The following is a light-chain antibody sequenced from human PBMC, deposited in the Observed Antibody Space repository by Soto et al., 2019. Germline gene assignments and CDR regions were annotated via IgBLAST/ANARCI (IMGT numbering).Light chain of an antibody. CDR2: EVS. V-gene: IGLV2-14*03. J-gene: IGLJ1*01. Sequence: QSALAQPASVSGSPGQSITISCTRTSSDVGAYDFVSWYQQHPDKAPKLMIYEVSNRPSGVSYRFSGSKSVNTATLTISGLQAEDEADYYCSSYTTSSTRVFGTGTKLTVL. CDR3: SSYTTSSTRV. CDR1: SSDVGAYDF.